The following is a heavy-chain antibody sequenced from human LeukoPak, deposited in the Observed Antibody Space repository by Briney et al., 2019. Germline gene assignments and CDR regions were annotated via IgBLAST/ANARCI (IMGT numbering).Heavy chain of an antibody. CDR3: ATRDGYSSSWLDYYYYGMDV. CDR1: GGSISSYY. J-gene: IGHJ6*02. D-gene: IGHD6-13*01. Sequence: SETLSLTCTVSGGSISSYYWSWIRQPPGKGLEWIGYIYYSGSTNYNPSLKSRVTISVDTSKNQFSLKLSSVTAADTAVYYCATRDGYSSSWLDYYYYGMDVWGQGTTVTVSS. CDR2: IYYSGST. V-gene: IGHV4-59*08.